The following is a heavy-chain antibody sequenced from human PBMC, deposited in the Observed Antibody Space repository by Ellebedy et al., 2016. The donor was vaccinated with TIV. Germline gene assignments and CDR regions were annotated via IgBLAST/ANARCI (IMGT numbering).Heavy chain of an antibody. CDR3: ARDRHLVVTAILDY. CDR1: GFTFSSYG. D-gene: IGHD2-21*02. J-gene: IGHJ4*02. V-gene: IGHV3-33*01. Sequence: GESLKISCAASGFTFSSYGMHWVRQAPGKGLEWVAVIWYDGNNKYYADSVKGRFTLSRDNSKNTLYLQMNSLRAEDTAVYYCARDRHLVVTAILDYWGQGTLVTVSS. CDR2: IWYDGNNK.